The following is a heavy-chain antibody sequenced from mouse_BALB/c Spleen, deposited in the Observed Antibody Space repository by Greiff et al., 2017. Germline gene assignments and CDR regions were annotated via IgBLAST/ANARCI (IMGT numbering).Heavy chain of an antibody. V-gene: IGHV2-6-4*01. Sequence: VKLQESGPGLVAPSQSLSITCTVSGFSLSRYSVHWVRQPPGKGLEWLGMIWSGGSTDYNSALKSRLSISKDNSKSQVFLKMNSLQTDDTAMYYCARTHYGSSYEAMDYWGQGTSVTVSS. CDR1: GFSLSRYS. CDR3: ARTHYGSSYEAMDY. D-gene: IGHD1-1*01. CDR2: IWSGGST. J-gene: IGHJ4*01.